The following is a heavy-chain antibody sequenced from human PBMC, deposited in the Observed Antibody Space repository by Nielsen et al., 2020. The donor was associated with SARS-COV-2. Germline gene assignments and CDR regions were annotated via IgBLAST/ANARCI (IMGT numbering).Heavy chain of an antibody. Sequence: GESLKISCAASGVTFDDYGMSWVRQAPGKGLEWVSGINWNGGSTGYADSVKGRFTISRDNAKNSLYLQMNSLRAEDTALYHCARAAPLWFGELSPSDPWGQGTLVTVSS. J-gene: IGHJ5*02. CDR2: INWNGGST. V-gene: IGHV3-20*01. CDR1: GVTFDDYG. CDR3: ARAAPLWFGELSPSDP. D-gene: IGHD3-10*01.